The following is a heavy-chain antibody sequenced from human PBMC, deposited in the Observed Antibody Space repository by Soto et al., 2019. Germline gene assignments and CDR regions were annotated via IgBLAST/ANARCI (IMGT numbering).Heavy chain of an antibody. CDR3: ARGSNPTCRGCSCYYYYMDV. V-gene: IGHV4-34*01. CDR1: GGSFSGYY. Sequence: QVQLQQWGAGLLKPSETLSLTCAVYGGSFSGYYWSWIRQPPGKGLEWIGEINHSGSTNYNPSLNSRITTSVDSSRIEFSLKLSSVTAADTAVYYCARGSNPTCRGCSCYYYYMDVLVKWTTVTVSS. J-gene: IGHJ6*03. CDR2: INHSGST. D-gene: IGHD2-15*01.